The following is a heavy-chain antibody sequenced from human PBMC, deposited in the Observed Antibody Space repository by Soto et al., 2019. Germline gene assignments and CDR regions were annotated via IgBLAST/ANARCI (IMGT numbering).Heavy chain of an antibody. CDR3: ARGGDARWSNFDY. CDR2: IYFRGNT. D-gene: IGHD2-15*01. V-gene: IGHV4-59*01. J-gene: IGHJ4*02. Sequence: SDTLSHTCTVAGDSSSGYYWSWIRPPPGKGLEWIGYIYFRGNTNYNPSLKSRVTISVDTSKNQFSLKLSSATAADTTVYYCARGGDARWSNFDYWGQGALVTVSS. CDR1: GDSSSGYY.